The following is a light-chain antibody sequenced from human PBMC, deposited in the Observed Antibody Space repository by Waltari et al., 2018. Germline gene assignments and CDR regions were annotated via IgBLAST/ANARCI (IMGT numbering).Light chain of an antibody. V-gene: IGKV3-15*01. CDR1: QSVSSN. J-gene: IGKJ1*01. CDR3: QQYNDWPRT. CDR2: GAS. Sequence: SCRASQSVSSNLAWYQQKPGQSPRLLIYGASTRATGIAARFSGSGSGTEFTLTISSLQSEDFALYYCQQYNDWPRTLGQGTKVEV.